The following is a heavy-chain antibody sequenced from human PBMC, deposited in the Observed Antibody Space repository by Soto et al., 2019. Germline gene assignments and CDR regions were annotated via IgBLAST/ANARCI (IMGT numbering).Heavy chain of an antibody. CDR2: ISGHNGNT. CDR3: AREPLRYYYGLTY. CDR1: GYEIANYG. V-gene: IGHV1-18*01. J-gene: IGHJ4*02. Sequence: ASAKLSSKAPGYEIANYGSCSPHQATGQGLEWMGWISGHNGNTNYAQKFQGRVTITADESTSTAYMELSSLRSEDTAVYYCAREPLRYYYGLTYWGQGTRVTVSS. D-gene: IGHD3-10*01.